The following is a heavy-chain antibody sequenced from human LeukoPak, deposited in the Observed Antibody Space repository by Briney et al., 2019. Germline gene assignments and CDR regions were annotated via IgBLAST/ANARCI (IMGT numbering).Heavy chain of an antibody. J-gene: IGHJ4*02. CDR2: IKVYGDTT. CDR1: GNTFTSFH. V-gene: IGHV1-46*01. CDR3: ARESPSTFYFDY. D-gene: IGHD1-1*01. Sequence: GASEKVSCKASGNTFTSFHIHWVRQAPGQGLEYMGIIKVYGDTTIYAQRFQGRITMTRDTSTSTVYMELSSLNSEDTAVYYCARESPSTFYFDYWGQGTLVTVSS.